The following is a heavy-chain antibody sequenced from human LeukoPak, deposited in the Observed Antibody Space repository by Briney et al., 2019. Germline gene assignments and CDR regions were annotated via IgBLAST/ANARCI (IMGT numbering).Heavy chain of an antibody. CDR3: ARDFTTVTLTN. Sequence: ASVEVSCKASGCTFTSYAMNWVRQAPGQGLEWMGWINTNTGNPTYAQGFTGRFVFSLDTSVSTAYLQISSLKAEDTAVYYCARDFTTVTLTNWGQGTLVTVSS. V-gene: IGHV7-4-1*02. CDR2: INTNTGNP. J-gene: IGHJ4*02. CDR1: GCTFTSYA. D-gene: IGHD4-17*01.